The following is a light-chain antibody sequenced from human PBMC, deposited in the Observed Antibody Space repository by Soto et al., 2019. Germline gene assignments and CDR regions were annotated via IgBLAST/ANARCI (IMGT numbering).Light chain of an antibody. V-gene: IGLV2-8*01. Sequence: QSVLTQPPSASGSPGQSVTISCTGTSSDVGGYNYVSWYQQEPGKAPKLLIYEVTKRPSGVPYRFSGSKFGNTASLTFSGLQAEDEADYYCSSYAGSNSYVFGTGTKVTVL. CDR2: EVT. CDR3: SSYAGSNSYV. J-gene: IGLJ1*01. CDR1: SSDVGGYNY.